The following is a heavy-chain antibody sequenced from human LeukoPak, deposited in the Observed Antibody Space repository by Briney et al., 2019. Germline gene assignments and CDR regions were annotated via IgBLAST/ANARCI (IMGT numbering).Heavy chain of an antibody. CDR3: VRIYYDSSDYDAFDI. J-gene: IGHJ3*02. CDR2: ISYDGSNK. Sequence: GGSLRLSCAASGFTFSSYGMHWVRQAPGKGLEWVAVISYDGSNKYYADSVKGRFTISRDNSKNTLYLQMNSLRAEDTAVYYCVRIYYDSSDYDAFDIWGQGTMVTVSS. D-gene: IGHD3-22*01. CDR1: GFTFSSYG. V-gene: IGHV3-30*03.